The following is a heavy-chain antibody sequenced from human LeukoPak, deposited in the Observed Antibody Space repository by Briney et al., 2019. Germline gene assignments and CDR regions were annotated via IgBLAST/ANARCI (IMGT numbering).Heavy chain of an antibody. D-gene: IGHD3-22*01. CDR2: IRYDGSNK. CDR3: AKATYYYDSSGYRGGHFDY. V-gene: IGHV3-30*02. CDR1: GFTFSSYG. J-gene: IGHJ4*02. Sequence: GGSLRLSCAASGFTFSSYGMHWVRQAPGKGLEWVAFIRYDGSNKYYADSVKGRFTISRDNSKNTPYLQMNSLRAEDTAVYYCAKATYYYDSSGYRGGHFDYWGQGTLVTVSS.